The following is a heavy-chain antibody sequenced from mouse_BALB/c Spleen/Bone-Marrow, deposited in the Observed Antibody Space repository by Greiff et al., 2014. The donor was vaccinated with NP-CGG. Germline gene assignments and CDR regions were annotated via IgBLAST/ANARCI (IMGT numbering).Heavy chain of an antibody. CDR1: GYTFTDYN. CDR3: ARSEVYDYDWFAY. J-gene: IGHJ3*01. CDR2: IYPYNSGT. D-gene: IGHD2-4*01. V-gene: IGHV1S29*02. Sequence: EVQLVESGPELVKPGASVKISCKASGYTFTDYNMHWVKQSHGKSLEWIGYIYPYNSGTGYNQKFKSKATLTVDNSSSTAYMELRSLTSEDSAVYYCARSEVYDYDWFAYWGQGTLVTVSA.